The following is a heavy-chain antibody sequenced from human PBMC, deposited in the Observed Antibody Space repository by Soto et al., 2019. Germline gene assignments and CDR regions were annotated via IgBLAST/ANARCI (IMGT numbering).Heavy chain of an antibody. D-gene: IGHD6-13*01. CDR1: DGSISGYY. V-gene: IGHV4-59*01. J-gene: IGHJ4*02. CDR2: IFYSGIT. CDR3: ARAGWSNSWYFDY. Sequence: TSETLSLTCTVSDGSISGYYWSWIRQPPGKGLEWIGYIFYSGITNYNPSLKSRVTISVDTSKNQFSLNLSSVTAADTAVYYCARAGWSNSWYFDYWGQGSLVTVSS.